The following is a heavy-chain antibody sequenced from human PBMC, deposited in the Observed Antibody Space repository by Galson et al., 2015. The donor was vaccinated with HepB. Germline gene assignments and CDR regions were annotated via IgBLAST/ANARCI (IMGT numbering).Heavy chain of an antibody. CDR2: ISSSSSTI. CDR3: AREYYDSSGRTYDAFDI. D-gene: IGHD3-22*01. J-gene: IGHJ3*02. Sequence: SLRLSCAASGFTFSSYSMNWVRQAPGKGLEWVSYISSSSSTIYYADSVKGRFTISRDNAKNSLYLQMNSLRAEDTAVYYCAREYYDSSGRTYDAFDIWGQGTMVTVSS. V-gene: IGHV3-48*01. CDR1: GFTFSSYS.